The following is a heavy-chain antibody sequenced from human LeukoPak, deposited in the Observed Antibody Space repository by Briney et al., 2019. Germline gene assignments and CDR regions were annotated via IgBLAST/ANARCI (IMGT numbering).Heavy chain of an antibody. D-gene: IGHD5-24*01. CDR3: ARVGPQGGEMANFDY. CDR2: ITGSGTGSGDST. Sequence: GGSLRLSCAVSGFTFSSYAMSWVRQAPGKGLEWVSAITGSGTGSGDSTYYADSVKGRFTISRDNSKNTLYLQMNSLRAEDTAVYYCARVGPQGGEMANFDYWGQGTLVTVSS. CDR1: GFTFSSYA. V-gene: IGHV3-23*01. J-gene: IGHJ4*02.